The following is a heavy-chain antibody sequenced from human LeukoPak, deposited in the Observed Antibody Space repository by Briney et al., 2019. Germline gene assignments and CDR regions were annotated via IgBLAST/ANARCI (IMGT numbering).Heavy chain of an antibody. CDR2: IGGSNGIT. CDR3: ARNENSGWGYFDY. J-gene: IGHJ4*02. D-gene: IGHD5-12*01. V-gene: IGHV3-23*01. Sequence: SGGSLRLSCAASRFTFSSYAMSWVRQAPGKGLEWVSVIGGSNGITFYVGSVKGRFTISRDNSKDTLYLQMNSLRAEDTAVYYCARNENSGWGYFDYWGQGTLVTVSS. CDR1: RFTFSSYA.